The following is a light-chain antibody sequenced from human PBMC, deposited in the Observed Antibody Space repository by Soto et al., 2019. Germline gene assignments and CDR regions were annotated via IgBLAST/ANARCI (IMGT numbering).Light chain of an antibody. Sequence: QAVVTQEPSFSVSPGGTVRLTCGFSSGSVSTNYYPTWYQQTPGLPPRTLIYSTNIRSSGVPDRFYGSILGNKAALTITGAQADDECDYYCVLYMGSGLWVFGGGTKLTVL. CDR2: STN. J-gene: IGLJ3*02. V-gene: IGLV8-61*01. CDR1: SGSVSTNYY. CDR3: VLYMGSGLWV.